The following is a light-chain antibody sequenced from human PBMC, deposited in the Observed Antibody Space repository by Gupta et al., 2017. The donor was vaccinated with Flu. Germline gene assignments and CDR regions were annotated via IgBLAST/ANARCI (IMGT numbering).Light chain of an antibody. CDR1: SGHNSYA. CDR3: QTWGTGIRV. CDR2: VNSDGSH. V-gene: IGLV4-69*01. J-gene: IGLJ3*02. Sequence: QLVLTQSPSASASLGASVKLTCTLSSGHNSYAIAWHQQQPEKGPRYLMKVNSDGSHSKGDGIPDRFSGSSSGAERYLTISSLQSEDEADYYCQTWGTGIRVFGGGAKLTVL.